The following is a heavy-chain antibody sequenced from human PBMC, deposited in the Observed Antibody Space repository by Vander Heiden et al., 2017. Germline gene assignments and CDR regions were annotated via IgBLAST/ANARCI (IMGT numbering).Heavy chain of an antibody. Sequence: EVQLLESGGGLVQPGGSLRLSCAASGFTLSSYAMSWVGQAPGKGLEWVSAISGSGGTTYYADSVKGRFTISRDNSKNTLYLQMNSLRAEDTAVYYCAKKDYYDSSGPPRYWGQGTLVTVSS. J-gene: IGHJ4*02. V-gene: IGHV3-23*01. CDR2: ISGSGGTT. D-gene: IGHD3-22*01. CDR1: GFTLSSYA. CDR3: AKKDYYDSSGPPRY.